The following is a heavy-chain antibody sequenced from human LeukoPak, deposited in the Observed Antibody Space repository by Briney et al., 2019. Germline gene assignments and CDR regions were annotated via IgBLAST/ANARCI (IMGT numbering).Heavy chain of an antibody. V-gene: IGHV6-1*01. CDR1: GDSVSSNRAT. J-gene: IGHJ4*02. CDR2: TYYRSKWSN. Sequence: SQTLSLTCDISGDSVSSNRATWSWIRQSPSRGLEWLGRTYYRSKWSNDYAVSVKSRIIINPDASKNQFSLQLNSVTPEVTAVYYCARARTGIFDSWGQGTLVTVSS. D-gene: IGHD3-10*01. CDR3: ARARTGIFDS.